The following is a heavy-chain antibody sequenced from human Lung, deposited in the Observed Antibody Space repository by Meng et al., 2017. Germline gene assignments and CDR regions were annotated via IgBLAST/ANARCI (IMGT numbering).Heavy chain of an antibody. CDR2: INHSGST. CDR3: ARGPTTMAHDFDY. J-gene: IGHJ4*02. CDR1: GGSFRDYY. V-gene: IGHV4-34*01. Sequence: QEQQQQWGAGLLKPSGPLALTCVVSGGSFRDYYWSWIRQPPGKGLEWIGEINHSGSTNYNPSLESRATISVDTSQNNLSLKLSSVTAADSAVYYCARGPTTMAHDFDYWGQGTLVTVSS. D-gene: IGHD4-11*01.